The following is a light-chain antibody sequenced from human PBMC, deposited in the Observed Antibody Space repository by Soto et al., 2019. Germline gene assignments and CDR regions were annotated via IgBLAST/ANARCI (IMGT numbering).Light chain of an antibody. J-gene: IGKJ1*01. V-gene: IGKV4-1*01. CDR3: QQYYSTRA. CDR1: QSVLYSSNNKNY. Sequence: DIVMTQSPDSLAVSLGERATINCKSSQSVLYSSNNKNYLAWYQQKPGQPPKLLIYWASTRESGVPDRFSGRGCGTVFTLTISRLQADDVAVYYCQQYYSTRAFGQGTKVEIK. CDR2: WAS.